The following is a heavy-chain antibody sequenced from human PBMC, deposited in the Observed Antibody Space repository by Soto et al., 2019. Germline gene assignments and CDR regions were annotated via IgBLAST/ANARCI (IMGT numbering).Heavy chain of an antibody. J-gene: IGHJ4*02. D-gene: IGHD2-2*01. Sequence: EVQMVESGGGLVQPGGSLRLSCAASEFTFSSFCLHWVRQVSGKGLVWVSRVNSDGSTTAYADSVKGRFTVSRDNAKNTLYLQMDNLRAEDTAVYYCAGGAGSNKPFDYWGQGTLVTVSS. CDR1: EFTFSSFC. CDR3: AGGAGSNKPFDY. V-gene: IGHV3-74*01. CDR2: VNSDGSTT.